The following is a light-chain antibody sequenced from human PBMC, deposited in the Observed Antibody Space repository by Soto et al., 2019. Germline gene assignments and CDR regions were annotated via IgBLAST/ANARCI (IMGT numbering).Light chain of an antibody. CDR1: QGISNY. J-gene: IGKJ1*01. V-gene: IGKV1-27*01. Sequence: DIQMTQSPSSLSASVGDRVTITCRASQGISNYLVWYQQKPGKVPKLQIYAASTLQSGVPSRFSGSGSGTDFTLTISRLQPEDVATYYCQNYNGAPWTFGQGTKVEIK. CDR2: AAS. CDR3: QNYNGAPWT.